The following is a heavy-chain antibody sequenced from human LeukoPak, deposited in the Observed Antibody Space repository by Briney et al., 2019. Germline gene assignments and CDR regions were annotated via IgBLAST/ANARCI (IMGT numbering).Heavy chain of an antibody. CDR1: GFTFSNYW. D-gene: IGHD2-15*01. CDR2: INHDGSET. V-gene: IGHV3-7*01. J-gene: IGHJ6*03. CDR3: ANLDSGGSCYDCYYYYMDV. Sequence: GGTLRLSCVDSGFTFSNYWMSWVRQAPGPGLELVANINHDGSETSYVDSVQGRFTIFRDNVKKSVYLQMNSLRAEDTAVYYCANLDSGGSCYDCYYYYMDVWGKGTTATISS.